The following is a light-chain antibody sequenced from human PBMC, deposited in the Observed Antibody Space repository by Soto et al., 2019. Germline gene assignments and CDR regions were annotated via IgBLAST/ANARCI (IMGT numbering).Light chain of an antibody. Sequence: EILMTQSPATLSVSPGERATLSCRASQSVSSNLAWYQQKPGQAPRLLIYGASTRATGIPARFSGSGSGTEFTLTISSLQSEDFAVYYCQQYNNWTRKFGQGTKV. V-gene: IGKV3-15*01. CDR3: QQYNNWTRK. CDR1: QSVSSN. CDR2: GAS. J-gene: IGKJ1*01.